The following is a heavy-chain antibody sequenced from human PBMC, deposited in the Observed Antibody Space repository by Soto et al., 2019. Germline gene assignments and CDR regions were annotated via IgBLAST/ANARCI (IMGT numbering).Heavy chain of an antibody. Sequence: QVQLQESGPGLVKPSQTLSLTCTVSGGSISSGDYYWSWIRHPPGKGLDWIGYIYYSGSTYYNPSLKSRVTISVDTSKNQFSLKLSSVTAADTAVYYCATGGYTAMVNRYFDYWGQGTLVTVSS. V-gene: IGHV4-30-4*01. CDR1: GGSISSGDYY. J-gene: IGHJ4*02. CDR3: ATGGYTAMVNRYFDY. CDR2: IYYSGST. D-gene: IGHD5-18*01.